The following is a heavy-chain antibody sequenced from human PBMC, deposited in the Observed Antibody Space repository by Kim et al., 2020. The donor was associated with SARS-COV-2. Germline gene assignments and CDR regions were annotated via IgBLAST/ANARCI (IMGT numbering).Heavy chain of an antibody. J-gene: IGHJ6*01. Sequence: GGSLRLSCAASGFTFDHYAMHWVRQSPGKGLELATGISWNCGSIDNAYYVTGGFTISSDYVKNSLDMQMNSLIAEDTTLYYYAIPLPSADAGAYRGAYY. D-gene: IGHD1-26*01. V-gene: IGHV3-9*01. CDR2: ISWNCGSI. CDR3: AIPLPSADAGAYRGAYY. CDR1: GFTFDHYA.